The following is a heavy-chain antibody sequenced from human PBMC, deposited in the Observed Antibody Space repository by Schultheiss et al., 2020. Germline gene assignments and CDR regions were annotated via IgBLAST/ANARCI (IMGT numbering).Heavy chain of an antibody. D-gene: IGHD2-2*01. CDR2: ISYDGSNK. V-gene: IGHV3-30-3*01. J-gene: IGHJ4*02. CDR1: GFTFSSYA. Sequence: GGSLRLSCAASGFTFSSYAMHWVRQAPGKGLEWVAVISYDGSNKYYADSVKGRFTISRDNSKNTLYLQMNSLRAEDTAVYYCARDPRIVVVPAATFDYWGQGTLVTVSS. CDR3: ARDPRIVVVPAATFDY.